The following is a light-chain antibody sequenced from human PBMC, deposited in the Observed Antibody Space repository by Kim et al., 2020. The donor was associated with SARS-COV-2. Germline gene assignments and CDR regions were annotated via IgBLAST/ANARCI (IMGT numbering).Light chain of an antibody. J-gene: IGLJ3*02. V-gene: IGLV4-69*01. CDR2: LNSDGSH. CDR3: QTWGTGNWV. CDR1: SGHSNYA. Sequence: QLVLTQSPSASASLGASVKLTCTLSSGHSNYAIAWHQQQPEKGPRYLMKLNSDGSHSEGDGIPDRFSGSSSGAERYLTISSLQSEDEADYYCQTWGTGNWVFGGGTKLTVL.